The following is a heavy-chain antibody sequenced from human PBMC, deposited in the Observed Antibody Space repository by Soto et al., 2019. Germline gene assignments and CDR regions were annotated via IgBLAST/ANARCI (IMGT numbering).Heavy chain of an antibody. CDR1: GFTFSNYV. V-gene: IGHV3-23*01. CDR2: ISGTGGST. CDR3: AKGERFEY. Sequence: EVQLLESGGGLVQPGGSLRLSCATSGFTFSNYVMSWVRQAPGKGLEWVSSISGTGGSTLYADSVKGRFTISSDNSKNTLYLEMNSLRVDDTAVYYCAKGERFEYWGQGIPVTVSS. J-gene: IGHJ4*02. D-gene: IGHD3-16*01.